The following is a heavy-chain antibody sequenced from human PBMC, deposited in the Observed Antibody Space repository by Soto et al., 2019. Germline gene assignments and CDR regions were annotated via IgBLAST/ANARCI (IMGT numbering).Heavy chain of an antibody. CDR1: GFTFGDYA. CDR2: IYWNSGII. CDR3: TKEAAGYMDV. Sequence: EVQLVESGGGLVQPGTSLRLSCAASGFTFGDYAMYWVRQAPGKGLEWVSGIYWNSGIIGYADSVKGRFTISRDNVKSLLYLHMKSLRDEDTALYYCTKEAAGYMDVWGKGTTVTVSS. V-gene: IGHV3-9*01. J-gene: IGHJ6*03. D-gene: IGHD6-25*01.